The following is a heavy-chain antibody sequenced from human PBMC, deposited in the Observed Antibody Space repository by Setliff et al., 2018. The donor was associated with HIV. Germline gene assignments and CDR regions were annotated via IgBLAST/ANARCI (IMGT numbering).Heavy chain of an antibody. CDR1: GYSMTSDYQ. CDR3: VRVDYGDYDFDY. Sequence: SETLSLTCTVSGYSMTSDYQWGWIRQPPGKGLEWIGSIYHSGTTYYNPSLKSRVTISVDTSKNQFSLKLISVTAADTAVFYCVRVDYGDYDFDYWGQGTLVTSPQ. V-gene: IGHV4-38-2*02. D-gene: IGHD4-17*01. J-gene: IGHJ4*02. CDR2: IYHSGTT.